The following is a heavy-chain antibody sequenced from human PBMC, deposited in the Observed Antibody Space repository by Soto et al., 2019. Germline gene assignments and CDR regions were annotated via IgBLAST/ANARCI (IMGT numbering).Heavy chain of an antibody. CDR3: ARDREAGYNFYYGMDV. J-gene: IGHJ6*02. D-gene: IGHD6-19*01. Sequence: PSETLSLTCSVSGADINTYSWTWIRQPAGKGLEWIGRIYTSASINYNPSLRGRVTLSVDTSTNQVSLKLASVTAADTAVYYCARDREAGYNFYYGMDVWGQGTTATVS. CDR2: IYTSASI. V-gene: IGHV4-4*07. CDR1: GADINTYS.